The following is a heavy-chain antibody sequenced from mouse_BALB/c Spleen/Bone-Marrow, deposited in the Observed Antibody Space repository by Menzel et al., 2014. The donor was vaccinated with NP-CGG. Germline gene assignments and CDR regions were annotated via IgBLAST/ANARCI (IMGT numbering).Heavy chain of an antibody. V-gene: IGHV1-69*01. J-gene: IGHJ2*01. D-gene: IGHD1-1*01. CDR3: ARSYYGSSYFDY. CDR2: IDTSDSYT. CDR1: GCTFTDYW. Sequence: VQLQQSGAELVMPGASVKMSCKASGCTFTDYWMHWVKQRPGQGLEWIGAIDTSDSYTSYNQKFKGKATLTVDESSSTAYMQLSSLTSEDSAVYYCARSYYGSSYFDYWGQGTTLTVSS.